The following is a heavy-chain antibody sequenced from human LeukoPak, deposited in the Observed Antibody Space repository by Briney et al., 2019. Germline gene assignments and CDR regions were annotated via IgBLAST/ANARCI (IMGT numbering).Heavy chain of an antibody. CDR1: GFPFSTYA. Sequence: PGGSLRLSCEATGFPFSTYAMSWVRQAPGNGLEWVSFIGVSGSSTYYADSVKGRFSISRDNSKNTLYLQMNSLRAEDTALYYCAKVLGIQLWLPIDSWGQGTLVTVSS. D-gene: IGHD5-18*01. V-gene: IGHV3-23*01. CDR2: IGVSGSST. CDR3: AKVLGIQLWLPIDS. J-gene: IGHJ4*02.